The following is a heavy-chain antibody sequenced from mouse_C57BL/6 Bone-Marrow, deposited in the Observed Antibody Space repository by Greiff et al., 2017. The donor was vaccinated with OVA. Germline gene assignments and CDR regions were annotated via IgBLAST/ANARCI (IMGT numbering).Heavy chain of an antibody. CDR2: FYPGSGSI. CDR3: ARHEEGNLWFAY. CDR1: GYTFTEYT. V-gene: IGHV1-62-2*01. D-gene: IGHD2-1*01. Sequence: QVHVKQSGAELVKPGASVKLSCKASGYTFTEYTIHWVKQRSGQGLEWIGWFYPGSGSIKYNEKFKDKATLTADKSSSTVYMELSRLTSEDSAVYFCARHEEGNLWFAYWGQGTLVTVSA. J-gene: IGHJ3*01.